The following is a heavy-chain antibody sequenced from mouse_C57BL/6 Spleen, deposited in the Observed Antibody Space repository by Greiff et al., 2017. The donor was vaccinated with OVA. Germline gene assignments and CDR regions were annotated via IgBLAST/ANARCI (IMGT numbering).Heavy chain of an antibody. CDR1: GYSITSGYY. Sequence: EVKLQESGPGLVKPSQSLSLTCSVTGYSITSGYYWNWIRQFPGNKLEWMGYISYDGSNNYNPSLKNRISITRDTSKNQFFLKLNSVTTEDTATYYCARGVYDGLFFDVWGTGTTVTVSS. CDR2: ISYDGSN. D-gene: IGHD2-3*01. V-gene: IGHV3-6*01. J-gene: IGHJ1*03. CDR3: ARGVYDGLFFDV.